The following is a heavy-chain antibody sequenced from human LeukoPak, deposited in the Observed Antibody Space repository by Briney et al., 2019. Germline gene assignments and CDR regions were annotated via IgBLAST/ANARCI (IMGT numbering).Heavy chain of an antibody. CDR2: ISSSGSTI. V-gene: IGHV3-48*03. J-gene: IGHJ6*04. CDR1: GFTFSSYE. Sequence: GGSLRLSRAASGFTFSSYEMNWVRQAPGKGLEWVSYISSSGSTIYYADSVKGRFTISRDNAKNSLYLQMNSLRAEDTAVYYCARGPPIVVVPASVDVWGKGTTVTVSS. CDR3: ARGPPIVVVPASVDV. D-gene: IGHD2-2*01.